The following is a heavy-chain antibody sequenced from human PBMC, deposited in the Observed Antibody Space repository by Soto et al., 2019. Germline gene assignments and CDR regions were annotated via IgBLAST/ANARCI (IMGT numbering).Heavy chain of an antibody. CDR2: IYPGDSDT. V-gene: IGHV5-51*01. D-gene: IGHD6-19*01. J-gene: IGHJ3*02. Sequence: PGESLKVSCKGSGYSFTSYWIGWVRQMPGKGLEWMGIIYPGDSDTRYSPSFQGQVTISADKSISTAYLQWSSLKASDTAMYYCARLDSDSSGWASAEAFAIWGQGTMVTASS. CDR3: ARLDSDSSGWASAEAFAI. CDR1: GYSFTSYW.